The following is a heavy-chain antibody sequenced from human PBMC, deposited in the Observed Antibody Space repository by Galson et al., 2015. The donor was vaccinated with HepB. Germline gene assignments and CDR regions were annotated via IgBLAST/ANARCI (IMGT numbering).Heavy chain of an antibody. CDR3: ARRSGGYFGVILGRFDS. J-gene: IGHJ4*02. CDR2: IRQNGNEK. V-gene: IGHV3-7*01. D-gene: IGHD1-26*01. Sequence: SLRLSCAASGFTFSSFWMSWVRQVPGKGLEWVANIRQNGNEKYYVDSVKGRFTISRDNAKNSLYLQMNSLRSEDTAVYYCARRSGGYFGVILGRFDSWGQGTLVTVSS. CDR1: GFTFSSFW.